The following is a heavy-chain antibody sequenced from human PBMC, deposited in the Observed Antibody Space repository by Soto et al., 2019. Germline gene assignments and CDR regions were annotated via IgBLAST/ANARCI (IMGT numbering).Heavy chain of an antibody. D-gene: IGHD4-17*01. V-gene: IGHV3-21*01. J-gene: IGHJ5*02. CDR1: GFTFSSYS. CDR3: ARDSNYGDGGWFDP. CDR2: ISSSSSYI. Sequence: EVQLVESGGGLVKPGGSLRLSCAASGFTFSSYSMNWVRQAPGKGLEWVSSISSSSSYIYYADSVKGRFTISRDNAENSLYLQMNSLRAEDTAVYYCARDSNYGDGGWFDPWGQGTLVTVSS.